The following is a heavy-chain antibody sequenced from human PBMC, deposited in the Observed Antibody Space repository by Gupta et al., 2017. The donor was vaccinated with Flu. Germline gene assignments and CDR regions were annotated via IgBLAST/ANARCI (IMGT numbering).Heavy chain of an antibody. V-gene: IGHV3-30*18. CDR1: GFTFSSYG. D-gene: IGHD6-13*01. J-gene: IGHJ6*02. Sequence: VQPGRSLRLSCAASGFTFSSYGMHWVRQAPGKGLEWVAVISYDGSNKYYADSVKGRFTISRDNSKNALYLQMNSLRAEDTAVDYCAKDRRVAAARYYYGMDVWGQGTTVTVYS. CDR3: AKDRRVAAARYYYGMDV. CDR2: ISYDGSNK.